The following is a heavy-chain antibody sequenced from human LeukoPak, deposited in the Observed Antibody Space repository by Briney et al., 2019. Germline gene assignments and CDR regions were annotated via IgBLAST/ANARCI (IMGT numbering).Heavy chain of an antibody. D-gene: IGHD3-22*01. CDR1: GGSISSDAYS. CDR2: IFHSGST. V-gene: IGHV4-30-2*01. Sequence: SETLSLTCAVSGGSISSDAYSWNWIRQPPGKGLEWIGYIFHSGSTYYNPSLKSRVTISVDTSKNQFSLKLSSVTAADTAVYYCAVLYYYDSSGYFDYWGQGTLVTVSS. J-gene: IGHJ4*02. CDR3: AVLYYYDSSGYFDY.